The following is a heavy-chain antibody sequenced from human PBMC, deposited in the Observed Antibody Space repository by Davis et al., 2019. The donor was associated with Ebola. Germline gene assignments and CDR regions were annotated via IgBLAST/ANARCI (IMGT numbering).Heavy chain of an antibody. Sequence: MPGGSLRLSCAVSGGSISSNNWWSWVRQPPGKGLEWIGEIYHGGITTYNPSLKSRVTISVDKSKNQFSLKLSSVTAADTAIYYCARLAATGYVDYWGQGTLVTVSS. D-gene: IGHD6-13*01. V-gene: IGHV4-4*02. CDR3: ARLAATGYVDY. CDR1: GGSISSNNW. CDR2: IYHGGIT. J-gene: IGHJ4*02.